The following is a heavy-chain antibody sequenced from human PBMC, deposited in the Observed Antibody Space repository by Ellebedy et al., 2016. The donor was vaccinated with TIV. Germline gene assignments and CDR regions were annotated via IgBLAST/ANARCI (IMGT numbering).Heavy chain of an antibody. J-gene: IGHJ6*03. V-gene: IGHV4-39*01. Sequence: SETLSLXCTVSGGSISSSGDYWVWIRQPPGKGLEWIGTISNRDRTDYNPSLKSRVFILVDASKNQFFLKLTSVTAADTAVYYCATFNQYYTYLGVWGKGTTVTVSS. CDR1: GGSISSSGDY. CDR2: ISNRDRT. CDR3: ATFNQYYTYLGV. D-gene: IGHD1-14*01.